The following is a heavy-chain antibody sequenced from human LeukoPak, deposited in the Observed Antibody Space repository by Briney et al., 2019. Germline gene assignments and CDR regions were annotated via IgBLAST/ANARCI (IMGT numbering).Heavy chain of an antibody. CDR1: GFTFSIYA. CDR2: ISGSGGTT. D-gene: IGHD3-22*01. V-gene: IGHV3-23*01. J-gene: IGHJ4*02. CDR3: AKGHYDSSGFDY. Sequence: GGSLRLSCAVSGFTFSIYAMSWVRQAPGKGLEWVSDISGSGGTTYYADSVKGRFTISRDNSKNTLYLQMNSLRVEDTAVYYCAKGHYDSSGFDYWGQGTLVTVSS.